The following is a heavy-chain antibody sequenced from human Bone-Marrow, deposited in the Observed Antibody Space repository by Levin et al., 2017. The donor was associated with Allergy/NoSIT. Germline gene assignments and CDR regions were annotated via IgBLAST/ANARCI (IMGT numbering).Heavy chain of an antibody. D-gene: IGHD3-3*01. V-gene: IGHV3-23*01. CDR1: GFTFSNYA. CDR3: AKVVGLLWSGIQAGVYFDL. Sequence: PAGGSLRLSCAASGFTFSNYAMTWVRQAPGKGLEWVSSITNSGGSTFNADSVKGRFSISRDNSRNTLHLQMNSLTAEDTALYYCAKVVGLLWSGIQAGVYFDLWGRGTLVTVSS. J-gene: IGHJ2*01. CDR2: ITNSGGST.